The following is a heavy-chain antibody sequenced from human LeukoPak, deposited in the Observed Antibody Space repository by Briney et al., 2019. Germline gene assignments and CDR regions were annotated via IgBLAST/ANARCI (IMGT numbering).Heavy chain of an antibody. D-gene: IGHD3-10*01. Sequence: SSGTLSLTCAVYGGSFSGYYWSWIRQPPGKGLEWIGEINHSGSTNYNPSLKSRVTISVDTSKNQFSLKLSSVTAADTAVYYCARTGGSGSPISNYWGQGTLVTVSS. V-gene: IGHV4-34*01. CDR3: ARTGGSGSPISNY. CDR1: GGSFSGYY. J-gene: IGHJ4*02. CDR2: INHSGST.